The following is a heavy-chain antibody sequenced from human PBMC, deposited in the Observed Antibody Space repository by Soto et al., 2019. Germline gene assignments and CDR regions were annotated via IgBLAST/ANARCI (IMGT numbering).Heavy chain of an antibody. CDR2: INHSGST. Sequence: QVHLPQWGAGLLKPSETLSLTCAVYGGSFSGYYWSWVRQPPGKGLEWIAEINHSGSTNYNPSLTSRVTIHVDTSKNQFSLNLGSVTAADTAVYYCARQEEGGEGAFDFWGQGTMVIVSS. V-gene: IGHV4-34*01. CDR3: ARQEEGGEGAFDF. D-gene: IGHD2-21*01. CDR1: GGSFSGYY. J-gene: IGHJ3*01.